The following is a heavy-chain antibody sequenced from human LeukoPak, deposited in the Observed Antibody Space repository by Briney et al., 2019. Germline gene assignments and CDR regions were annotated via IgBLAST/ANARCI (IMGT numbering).Heavy chain of an antibody. CDR3: ARDQSSVAGTTYNWFDP. J-gene: IGHJ5*02. V-gene: IGHV3-21*05. CDR1: GFTFSSYE. Sequence: GGSLRLSCAASGFTFSSYEMHWVRQPPGKGLEWVSYISGSSSYIYYADSVKGRFTISRANAKNSLYLQMNSLRAEDTAVYYCARDQSSVAGTTYNWFDPWGQGTLVTVSS. CDR2: ISGSSSYI. D-gene: IGHD6-19*01.